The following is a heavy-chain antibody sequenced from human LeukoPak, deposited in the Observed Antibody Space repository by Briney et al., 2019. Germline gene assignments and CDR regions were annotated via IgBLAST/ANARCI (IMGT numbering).Heavy chain of an antibody. CDR2: INPNSGGT. Sequence: ASVKVSCKASGYTFTGYYMHWVRQAPAQGLEWMGWINPNSGGTNYAQKFQGRVTMTRDTSISTAYMELSSLRSEDTAVYYCARLVTQFTLDYWGQGTLVTVSS. D-gene: IGHD3-16*02. CDR3: ARLVTQFTLDY. J-gene: IGHJ4*02. V-gene: IGHV1-2*02. CDR1: GYTFTGYY.